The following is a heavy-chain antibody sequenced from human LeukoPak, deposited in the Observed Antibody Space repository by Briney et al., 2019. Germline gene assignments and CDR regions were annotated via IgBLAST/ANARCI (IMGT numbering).Heavy chain of an antibody. J-gene: IGHJ4*02. Sequence: GGSLRLSCAASGFTFRTYWMHWVRQVPGKGLVWASRIKTDGSETVYADNVKGRFTISRDNARNTLYLQMNSLRVEDTAVYYCTRTYYYDSRDYFDYWGQGALVTVSS. D-gene: IGHD3-22*01. V-gene: IGHV3-74*01. CDR2: IKTDGSET. CDR3: TRTYYYDSRDYFDY. CDR1: GFTFRTYW.